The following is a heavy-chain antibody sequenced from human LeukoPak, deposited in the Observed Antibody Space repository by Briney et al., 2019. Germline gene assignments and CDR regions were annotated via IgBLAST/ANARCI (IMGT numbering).Heavy chain of an antibody. J-gene: IGHJ4*02. CDR1: GFTFSSYA. V-gene: IGHV3-30-3*01. D-gene: IGHD3-9*01. CDR3: ARGTGYYVIDC. CDR2: ISYDGSNK. Sequence: GGSLRLSCAASGFTFSSYAMHWVRQAPGKGLEWVAVISYDGSNKYYADSVKGRFTISRDNSKNTLYLQMNSLRAEDTAVYYCARGTGYYVIDCWGQGTLVTVSS.